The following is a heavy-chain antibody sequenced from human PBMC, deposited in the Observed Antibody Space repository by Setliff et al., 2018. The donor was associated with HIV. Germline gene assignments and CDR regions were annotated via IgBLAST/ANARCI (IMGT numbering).Heavy chain of an antibody. CDR3: ARWYGGFDF. V-gene: IGHV4-39*02. D-gene: IGHD3-10*01. J-gene: IGHJ4*02. CDR1: SGSISSSSYY. CDR2: IYYSGST. Sequence: SETFLTCTVSSGSISSSSYYWGWIRQPPGKGLEWIGSIYYSGSTYYNPSLKSRVTISVDTSRNHFSLKLSSVTAADTAVYYCARWYGGFDFWGQGTLVTVSS.